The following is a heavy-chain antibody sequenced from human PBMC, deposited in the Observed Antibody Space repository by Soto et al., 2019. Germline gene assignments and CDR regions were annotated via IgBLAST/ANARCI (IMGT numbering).Heavy chain of an antibody. CDR1: GFTFTTYA. D-gene: IGHD2-15*01. CDR3: PKDHPPQGPTFLFSPVPTPGAMDV. CDR2: VAANGGRT. J-gene: IGHJ6*02. V-gene: IGHV3-23*01. Sequence: EVQLLQSGGGLVRPGKSLTLSCAASGFTFTTYAMTWVRQAPGKGLEWVSSVAANGGRTYYADSVKGRITISRYSPKNTLSLQMNSLRPDDTPVYYCPKDHPPQGPTFLFSPVPTPGAMDVWGQATTVTVSS.